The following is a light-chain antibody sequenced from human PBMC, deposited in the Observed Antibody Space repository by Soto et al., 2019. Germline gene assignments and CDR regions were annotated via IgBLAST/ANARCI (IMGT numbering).Light chain of an antibody. Sequence: DIQMTQSPSTLSASVGDRVTITCRASQGISTWLAWYQQRPGQAPKVLIYDASSLESGVPSRFSGSGSETEFTLTISSLQPDYFATYYCQHYNSYPFTFGPGTKVDI. CDR1: QGISTW. J-gene: IGKJ3*01. V-gene: IGKV1-5*01. CDR2: DAS. CDR3: QHYNSYPFT.